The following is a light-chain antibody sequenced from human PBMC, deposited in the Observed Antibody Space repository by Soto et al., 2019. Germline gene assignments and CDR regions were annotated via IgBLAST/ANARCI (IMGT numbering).Light chain of an antibody. CDR1: NXNIASNT. CDR2: YNN. CDR3: AAWEDTLKRYV. J-gene: IGLJ1*01. V-gene: IGLV1-44*01. Sequence: QSALTQPPSASETPGQTVSISCSGSNXNIASNTVNWYQHLPGTAPKLLIYYNNQRPSGVPDRFSGSKSGTSASLAISGLQSEDESDYYCAAWEDTLKRYVFGTGTKVTVL.